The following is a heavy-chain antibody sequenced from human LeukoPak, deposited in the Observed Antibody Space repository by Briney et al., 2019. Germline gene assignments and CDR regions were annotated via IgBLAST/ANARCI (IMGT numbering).Heavy chain of an antibody. Sequence: GGSLRLSCAASGFTFSSYSMSWVRQAPGKGLEWVSSISSSSSYIYYADSLKGRFTISRDNAKNSLYLQMHSLRAEDTAVYYCARDFRTRLDGYSPPYHCDYWGQGTLVTVSS. V-gene: IGHV3-21*01. J-gene: IGHJ4*02. CDR2: ISSSSSYI. CDR1: GFTFSSYS. D-gene: IGHD5-24*01. CDR3: ARDFRTRLDGYSPPYHCDY.